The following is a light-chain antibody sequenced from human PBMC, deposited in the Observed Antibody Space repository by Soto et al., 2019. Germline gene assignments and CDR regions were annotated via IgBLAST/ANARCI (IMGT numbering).Light chain of an antibody. Sequence: QSVLTQPASVSGSPVQAITISCTGTSIDVVAYNFVSWYQQHPGKAPKLMIYDVTNRPSGVSSRFSGSKSGNTASLAISGLQAEDEADYYCSSYTTSNTLVFGGGTTLTVL. J-gene: IGLJ2*01. CDR3: SSYTTSNTLV. V-gene: IGLV2-14*03. CDR2: DVT. CDR1: SIDVVAYNF.